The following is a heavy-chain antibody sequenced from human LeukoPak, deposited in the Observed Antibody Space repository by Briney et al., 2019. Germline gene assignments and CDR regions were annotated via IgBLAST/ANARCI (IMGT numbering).Heavy chain of an antibody. CDR2: IRTEANSYAT. CDR1: GFTFSGSN. CDR3: TSAPYPEVDF. V-gene: IGHV3-73*01. J-gene: IGHJ4*02. Sequence: GGSLRLSCAASGFTFSGSNIHWVRRASGKGLEWVGRIRTEANSYATAYAASVEGRFTISRDDSKNTAYLQMNSLKTEDTAMYYCTSAPYPEVDFWGQGTLVTVSS.